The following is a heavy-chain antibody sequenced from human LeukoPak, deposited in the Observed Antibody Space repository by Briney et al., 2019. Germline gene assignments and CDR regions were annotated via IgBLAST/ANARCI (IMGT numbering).Heavy chain of an antibody. CDR2: IYPGDSDT. D-gene: IGHD2/OR15-2a*01. Sequence: GESLKISCKGSGYSFTNYWIGWVRQMPGKGLEWMGIIYPGDSDTRYSPSFQGQVTISADKSIGTAYLQWSSLRASDTAMYYCARRNSQIGDYWGQGTLVTVSS. J-gene: IGHJ4*02. CDR3: ARRNSQIGDY. CDR1: GYSFTNYW. V-gene: IGHV5-51*01.